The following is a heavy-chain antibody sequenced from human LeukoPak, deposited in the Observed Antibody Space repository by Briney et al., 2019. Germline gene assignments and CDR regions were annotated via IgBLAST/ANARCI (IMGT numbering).Heavy chain of an antibody. CDR1: GFTFSSYG. V-gene: IGHV3-30*03. CDR3: ARDSRVVVINVWFDP. CDR2: ISYDGSNK. D-gene: IGHD3-22*01. J-gene: IGHJ5*02. Sequence: GGSLRLSCAASGFTFSSYGMHWVRQAPGKGLEWVAVISYDGSNKYYVDSVKGRFTISRDNSKNTLYLQMNSLRAEDTAVYYCARDSRVVVINVWFDPWGQGTLVTVSS.